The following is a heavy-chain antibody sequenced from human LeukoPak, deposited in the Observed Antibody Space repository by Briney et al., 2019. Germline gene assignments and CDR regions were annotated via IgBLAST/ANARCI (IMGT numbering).Heavy chain of an antibody. V-gene: IGHV1-2*02. D-gene: IGHD3-22*01. Sequence: ASVKVSCKASGYTFTGYYMFWVRQAPGQGLEWMGWINPNSGGTNYAQKFQGRVTMTRDTSISTAYMELSRLRSDDTAVYYCAREEYYYDSSGYYYSEPSDYWGQGTLVTVSS. CDR2: INPNSGGT. CDR3: AREEYYYDSSGYYYSEPSDY. J-gene: IGHJ4*02. CDR1: GYTFTGYY.